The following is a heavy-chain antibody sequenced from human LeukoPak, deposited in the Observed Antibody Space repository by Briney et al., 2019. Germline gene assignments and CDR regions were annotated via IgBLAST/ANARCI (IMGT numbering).Heavy chain of an antibody. Sequence: ASVKVSCKTSGYTFPDYYMHWVRQAPGQGLEWMGWININSGGTNYAQKFQGRVTMTRDTSIHTAYMELSRLRSDDTAVYYCARVYGEYGWSGPWGQGTLVTVSS. CDR3: ARVYGEYGWSGP. V-gene: IGHV1-2*02. CDR1: GYTFPDYY. CDR2: ININSGGT. J-gene: IGHJ5*02. D-gene: IGHD4-17*01.